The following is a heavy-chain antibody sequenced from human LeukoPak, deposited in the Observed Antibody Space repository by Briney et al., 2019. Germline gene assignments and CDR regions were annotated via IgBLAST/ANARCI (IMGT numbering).Heavy chain of an antibody. V-gene: IGHV1-18*04. Sequence: GASVKVSCKASGYTFTSYGISWVRQAPGQGLEWMGWISAYNGNTNYEQKFQGRVTMTTDTSTSTAYMELRSLRSDDTAVYYCTRVAGTLFDYWGRGTLVTVSS. CDR3: TRVAGTLFDY. J-gene: IGHJ4*02. CDR2: ISAYNGNT. D-gene: IGHD6-19*01. CDR1: GYTFTSYG.